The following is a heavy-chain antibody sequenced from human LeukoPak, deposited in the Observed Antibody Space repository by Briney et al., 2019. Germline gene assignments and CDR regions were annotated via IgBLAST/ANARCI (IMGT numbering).Heavy chain of an antibody. CDR2: VNHSGST. V-gene: IGHV4-34*01. D-gene: IGHD2-21*01. J-gene: IGHJ4*02. CDR1: GGSFSAYY. Sequence: PSETLSLTCAVYGGSFSAYYWSWIRQPPGKGLEWIGEVNHSGSTNYNPSLKSRVTISVDTSKNQFSLKLSSVTAADTAVYYCTRGGPEDIPEYWGQGTLVTVSS. CDR3: TRGGPEDIPEY.